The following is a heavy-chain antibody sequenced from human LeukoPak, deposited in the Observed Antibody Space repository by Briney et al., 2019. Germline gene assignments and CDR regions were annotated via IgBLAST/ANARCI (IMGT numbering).Heavy chain of an antibody. D-gene: IGHD3-16*01. V-gene: IGHV3-21*01. J-gene: IGHJ4*02. Sequence: PGGSLRLSCAASGFTFSSYSMSWVRQAPGKGLEWVSSISSSSYIYYADSVKGRFTISRDNAKNSLYLQMNSLRAEDTAVYYCARAFMDYWGQGTLVTVSS. CDR1: GFTFSSYS. CDR2: ISSSSYI. CDR3: ARAFMDY.